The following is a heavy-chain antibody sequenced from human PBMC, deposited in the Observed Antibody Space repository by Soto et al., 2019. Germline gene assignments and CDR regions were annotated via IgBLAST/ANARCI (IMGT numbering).Heavy chain of an antibody. D-gene: IGHD3-10*01. J-gene: IGHJ5*02. CDR3: GKDRQFRSYYESVGHYNT. CDR1: GFTFKNYD. CDR2: ISGSGAIT. V-gene: IGHV3-23*01. Sequence: EVQLLESGGGLVQPGGSLRLSCVASGFTFKNYDMRWVLQAPGKGLEWVSGISGSGAITYYADFVRGRFTISRDNSKNALYLQLNSVRAEETAICHCGKDRQFRSYYESVGHYNTWGKGTPATVPS.